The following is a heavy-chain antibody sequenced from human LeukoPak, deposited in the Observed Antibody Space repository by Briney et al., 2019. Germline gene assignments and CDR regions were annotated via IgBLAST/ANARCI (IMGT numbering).Heavy chain of an antibody. J-gene: IGHJ4*02. CDR2: ISWDGGST. Sequence: PGGSLRLSCAASGFTFDDYTMHWVRQAPGKGLEWVSLISWDGGSTYYADSVKGRFTISRDNSKNSLYLQMNSLRTEDTALYYCAKEPISPSSGRAGYFDYWGQGTLVTVSS. V-gene: IGHV3-43*01. CDR1: GFTFDDYT. CDR3: AKEPISPSSGRAGYFDY. D-gene: IGHD3-22*01.